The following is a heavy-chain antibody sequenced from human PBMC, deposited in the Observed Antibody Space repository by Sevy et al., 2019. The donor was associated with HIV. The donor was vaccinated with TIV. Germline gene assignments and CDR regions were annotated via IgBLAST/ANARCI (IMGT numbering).Heavy chain of an antibody. V-gene: IGHV3-23*01. CDR2: LSFGCGEI. CDR3: ASEGCTKPHDN. D-gene: IGHD2-8*01. J-gene: IGHJ4*02. CDR1: GFTFSKYS. Sequence: AGSLRLSCAASGFTFSKYSMSWVRQPPGKGLEWVSTLSFGCGEINYADSVKGRFTISRDNSKSSVYLQMNNLRPEDTAVYYCASEGCTKPHDNWGQGTLVTVSS.